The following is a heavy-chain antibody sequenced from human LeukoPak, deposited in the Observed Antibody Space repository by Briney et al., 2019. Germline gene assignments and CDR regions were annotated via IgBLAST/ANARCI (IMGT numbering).Heavy chain of an antibody. CDR3: AKLTST. V-gene: IGHV3-23*01. Sequence: QPGGSLRLLCAPCGFTFSSYAMSWVRQAPGKGLEWISVIGARGGGTFYADSVKGRFTISRDNSKSTLYLQMNSLRAEDTAVYYCAKLTSTWGQGTLVTGSS. CDR2: IGARGGGT. CDR1: GFTFSSYA. J-gene: IGHJ4*02.